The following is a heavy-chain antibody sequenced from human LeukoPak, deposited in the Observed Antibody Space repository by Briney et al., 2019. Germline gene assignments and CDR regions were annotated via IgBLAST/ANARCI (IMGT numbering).Heavy chain of an antibody. CDR1: GGSFSGYY. Sequence: PSETLSLTCAVYGGSFSGYYWSWIRQPPGKGLEWIGEINHSGSTNYNPSLKSRVTISVDTSKNQFSLKLSSVTAADTAVYYCRVEPYYYYYYMDVWGKGTTVTVSS. V-gene: IGHV4-34*01. J-gene: IGHJ6*03. D-gene: IGHD1-1*01. CDR2: INHSGST. CDR3: RVEPYYYYYYMDV.